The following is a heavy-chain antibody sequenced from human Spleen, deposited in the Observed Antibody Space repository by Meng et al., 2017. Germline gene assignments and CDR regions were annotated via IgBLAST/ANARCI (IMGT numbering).Heavy chain of an antibody. V-gene: IGHV3-48*03. CDR1: GFTFSSHE. CDR2: ISSSGRTI. Sequence: GGPLRLSCGASGFTFSSHEMNWVRQARGKGLEWLSYISSSGRTIYYADPVKGRFTISRDNAKNSLYLQMNSLRAEDTAVYYCAREWGSGALDYWGQGTLVTVSS. J-gene: IGHJ4*02. CDR3: AREWGSGALDY. D-gene: IGHD3-10*01.